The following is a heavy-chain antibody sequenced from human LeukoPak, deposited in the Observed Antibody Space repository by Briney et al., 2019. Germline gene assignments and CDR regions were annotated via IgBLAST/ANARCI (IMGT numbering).Heavy chain of an antibody. CDR3: GADGGHIVVVPAAIPPLGY. CDR2: IWYDGSNE. D-gene: IGHD2-2*01. CDR1: GFTFSSYG. Sequence: PGRSLRLSCAASGFTFSSYGMHWVRQAPGKGLEWVAVIWYDGSNEYYADSVKGRFTVSRDNSKNTLYLQMNSLRAEDTAVYYCGADGGHIVVVPAAIPPLGYWGQGTLVTVSS. J-gene: IGHJ4*02. V-gene: IGHV3-33*01.